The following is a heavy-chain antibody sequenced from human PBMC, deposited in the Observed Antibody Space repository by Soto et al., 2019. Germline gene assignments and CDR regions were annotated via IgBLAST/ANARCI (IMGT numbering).Heavy chain of an antibody. V-gene: IGHV4-59*01. J-gene: IGHJ3*02. CDR1: GGSISSYY. CDR3: ARVKWELLGLDAFDI. D-gene: IGHD1-26*01. Sequence: QVQLQESGPGLVKPSETLSLTCTVSGGSISSYYWSWIRQPPGKGLEWIGYIYYSGSTNYNPSLKSRVTISVDTSKNQFSLKLSSVTAADTAVYYCARVKWELLGLDAFDIWGQGTMVTVSS. CDR2: IYYSGST.